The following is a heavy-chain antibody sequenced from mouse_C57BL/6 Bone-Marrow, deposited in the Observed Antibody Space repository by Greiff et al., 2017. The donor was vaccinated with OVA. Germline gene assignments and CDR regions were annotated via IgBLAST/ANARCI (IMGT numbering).Heavy chain of an antibody. CDR3: ARSYYDSPWFAY. CDR2: INPNNGGT. J-gene: IGHJ3*01. CDR1: GYTFTDYY. V-gene: IGHV1-26*01. Sequence: EVQLQQSGPELVKPGASVKISCKASGYTFTDYYMNWVKQSHGKSLEWIGDINPNNGGTSYNQKFKGKATLTVDKSSSTAYMELRSLTSEDSAVYYCARSYYDSPWFAYWGQGTLVTVSA. D-gene: IGHD2-4*01.